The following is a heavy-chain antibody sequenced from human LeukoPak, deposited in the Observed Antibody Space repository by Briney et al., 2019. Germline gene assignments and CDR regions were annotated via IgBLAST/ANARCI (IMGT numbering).Heavy chain of an antibody. D-gene: IGHD2-15*01. V-gene: IGHV4-34*01. J-gene: IGHJ6*02. CDR3: ATDRDCSGGNCYYHFYGMYV. CDR1: GGSFRGYY. CDR2: INHSGST. Sequence: SETLSLTCAVYGGSFRGYYWSWIRQPPGKGLDWIGEINHSGSTNYNPPLKSRATIPVDTSKNQLYLKLSSVTAADTAVYYCATDRDCSGGNCYYHFYGMYVWGQGTTVTVS.